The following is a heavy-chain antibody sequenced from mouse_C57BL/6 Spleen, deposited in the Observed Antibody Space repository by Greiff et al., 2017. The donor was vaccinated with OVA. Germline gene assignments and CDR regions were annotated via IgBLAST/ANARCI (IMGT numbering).Heavy chain of an antibody. J-gene: IGHJ3*01. D-gene: IGHD2-3*01. V-gene: IGHV5-12*01. CDR1: GFTFSDYY. CDR2: ISNGGGST. Sequence: EVQRVESGGGLVQPGGSLKLSCAASGFTFSDYYMYWVRQTPEKRLEWVAYISNGGGSTYYPDTVKGRFTISRDNAKNTLYLQMSRLKSEDTAMYYCARGAIYDGYYGAYWGQGTLVTVSA. CDR3: ARGAIYDGYYGAY.